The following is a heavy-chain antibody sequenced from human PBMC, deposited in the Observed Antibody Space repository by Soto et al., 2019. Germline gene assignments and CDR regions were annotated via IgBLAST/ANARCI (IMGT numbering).Heavy chain of an antibody. CDR1: GGSISTYY. J-gene: IGHJ4*02. D-gene: IGHD1-26*01. CDR3: ARNSYFDS. CDR2: IYDSGNT. Sequence: ETLSLTCTVSGGSISTYYWSWIRQPPGKGLEWIGYIYDSGNTNYNPSLKSRVTISLDTSKNQFSLNLSSVTAADTAVYYCARNSYFDSWGQGTLVTVSS. V-gene: IGHV4-59*01.